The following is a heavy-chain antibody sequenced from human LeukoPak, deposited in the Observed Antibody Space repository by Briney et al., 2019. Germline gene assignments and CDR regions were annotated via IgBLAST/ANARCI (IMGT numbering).Heavy chain of an antibody. J-gene: IGHJ5*02. CDR3: ARVASYDILTGYAAGGRSDP. V-gene: IGHV4-38-2*02. D-gene: IGHD3-9*01. Sequence: SETLSLTCTVSGYSISSGYYWGWIRQPPGKGLEWIGSIYHSGSTYYNPSLKSRVTISVDTSKNQFSLKLSSVTAADTPVYYCARVASYDILTGYAAGGRSDPWGQGPLVTVSS. CDR1: GYSISSGYY. CDR2: IYHSGST.